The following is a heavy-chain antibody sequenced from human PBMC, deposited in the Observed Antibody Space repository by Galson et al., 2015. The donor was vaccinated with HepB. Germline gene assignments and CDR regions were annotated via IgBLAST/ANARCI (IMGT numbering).Heavy chain of an antibody. Sequence: SLRLSCAASGFTFSTYNMNWVRQAPGKGLEWVSSISSSSGYIYYADSVKGRFTISRDNAKNSLYLQMNSLRAEDTAVYYCARDGGVYTGYDYPYSYYYGMDVWGQGTTVTVSS. V-gene: IGHV3-21*01. CDR2: ISSSSGYI. CDR3: ARDGGVYTGYDYPYSYYYGMDV. CDR1: GFTFSTYN. D-gene: IGHD5-12*01. J-gene: IGHJ6*02.